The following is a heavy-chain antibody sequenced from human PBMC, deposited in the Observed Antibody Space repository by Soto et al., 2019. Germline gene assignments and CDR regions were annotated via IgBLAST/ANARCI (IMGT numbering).Heavy chain of an antibody. J-gene: IGHJ4*02. V-gene: IGHV4-59*01. CDR1: GGSISSYY. CDR2: IYYSGST. CDR3: ERVRPYYDFWSGTDLIFDY. Sequence: SETLSLTCTVSGGSISSYYWSWIRQPPGKGLEWIGYIYYSGSTNYNPSLKSRVTISVDTSKNQFSLKLSSVTAADTAVYYCERVRPYYDFWSGTDLIFDYWGQGTLVTVSS. D-gene: IGHD3-3*01.